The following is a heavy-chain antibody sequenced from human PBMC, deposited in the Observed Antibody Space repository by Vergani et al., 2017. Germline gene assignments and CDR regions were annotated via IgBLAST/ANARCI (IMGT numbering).Heavy chain of an antibody. Sequence: QVQLQESVPGLVKPSETLSLTCTVSGGSISSYYWSWIRQPPGKGLEWIGYIYYSGSTNYNPSLKSRVTISVDTSKNQFSLKLSSLRSEDTAVYYCATALFGNRWNYGHYWGQGTLVTVSS. D-gene: IGHD1-7*01. J-gene: IGHJ4*02. CDR3: ATALFGNRWNYGHY. V-gene: IGHV4-59*01. CDR2: IYYSGST. CDR1: GGSISSYY.